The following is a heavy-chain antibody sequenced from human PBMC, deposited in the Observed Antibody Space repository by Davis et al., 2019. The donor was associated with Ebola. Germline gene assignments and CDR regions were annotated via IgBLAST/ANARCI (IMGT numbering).Heavy chain of an antibody. Sequence: GGSLRLSCAASGFTFSSYAMHWVRQAPGKGLEWVAVISYDGSNKYYADSVKGRFTISRDNSKNTLYLQMNSLRAEDTAVYYCAGPAVVVAASGYWGQGTLVTVST. V-gene: IGHV3-30-3*01. D-gene: IGHD2-15*01. J-gene: IGHJ4*02. CDR2: ISYDGSNK. CDR1: GFTFSSYA. CDR3: AGPAVVVAASGY.